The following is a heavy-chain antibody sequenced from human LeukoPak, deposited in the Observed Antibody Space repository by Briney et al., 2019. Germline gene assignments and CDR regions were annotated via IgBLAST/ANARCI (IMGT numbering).Heavy chain of an antibody. CDR3: ARDSGSFDY. V-gene: IGHV3-72*01. Sequence: LSLTCTVSGGSISSSSYYWGWIRQPPGKGLEWVGRIRNKANSYTTEYDASVKGRFTISRDDSKSSVYLQMNSLKTEDTAVYYCARDSGSFDYWGQGTLVTVSS. CDR2: IRNKANSYTT. D-gene: IGHD3-10*01. CDR1: GGSISSSSYY. J-gene: IGHJ4*02.